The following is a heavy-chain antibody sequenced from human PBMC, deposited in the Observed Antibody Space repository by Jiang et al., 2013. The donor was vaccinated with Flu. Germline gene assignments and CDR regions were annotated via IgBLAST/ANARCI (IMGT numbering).Heavy chain of an antibody. CDR3: ARGDYGDEVDY. J-gene: IGHJ4*02. CDR2: IKPNSGDT. V-gene: IGHV1-2*06. Sequence: GAEVKKPGASVKVSCKASGYTFTGYYIHWVRQAPRQGLEWMGRIKPNSGDTIYAQKFQGRVTMTRDTSISTAYMELSRVSFDDTAIYYCARGDYGDEVDYWGQGTLVTVSS. CDR1: GYTFTGYY. D-gene: IGHD4-17*01.